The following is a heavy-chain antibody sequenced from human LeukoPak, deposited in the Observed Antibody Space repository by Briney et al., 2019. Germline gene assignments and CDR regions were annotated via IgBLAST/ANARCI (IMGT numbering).Heavy chain of an antibody. J-gene: IGHJ4*02. Sequence: SETLSLTCAVCGGSFSGYYWSWIRQPPGKGLEWIGEINHSGSTNYNPSLKSRVTISVDTSKNQFSLKLSSVTAADTAVYYCARGVDIVATIRVYYFDYWGQGTLVTVSS. D-gene: IGHD5-12*01. CDR2: INHSGST. CDR3: ARGVDIVATIRVYYFDY. V-gene: IGHV4-34*01. CDR1: GGSFSGYY.